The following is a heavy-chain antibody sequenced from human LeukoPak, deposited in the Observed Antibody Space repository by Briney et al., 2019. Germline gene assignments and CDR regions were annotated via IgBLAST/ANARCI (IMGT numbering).Heavy chain of an antibody. CDR1: GFTFSRYG. Sequence: GGSLRLSCAASGFTFSRYGMHWVRQAPGKGLEWVAFIRYDGSNKYYADSVKGRFTISRDDSKNTLYLQMHSLTSDDTALYYCAKDNPVCDYWGQGTLVTVSS. D-gene: IGHD3-16*01. V-gene: IGHV3-30*02. CDR2: IRYDGSNK. CDR3: AKDNPVCDY. J-gene: IGHJ4*02.